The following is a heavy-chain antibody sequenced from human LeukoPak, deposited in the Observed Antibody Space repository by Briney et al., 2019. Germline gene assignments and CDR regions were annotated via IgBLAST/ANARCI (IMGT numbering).Heavy chain of an antibody. CDR1: GGSVSSGGFY. Sequence: SETLSFTCTVSGGSVSSGGFYWSWIRQPPGKGLEWIGYIYYSGSTNYNPSLKSRVTMSVDSSKTQFSLRLRSVTAADTAVYYCARGDEYSYAVDYWGQGTLVTVSS. D-gene: IGHD5-18*01. J-gene: IGHJ4*02. V-gene: IGHV4-61*08. CDR3: ARGDEYSYAVDY. CDR2: IYYSGST.